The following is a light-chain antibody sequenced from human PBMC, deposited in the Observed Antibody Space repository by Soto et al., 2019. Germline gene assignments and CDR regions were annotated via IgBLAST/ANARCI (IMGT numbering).Light chain of an antibody. J-gene: IGLJ1*01. CDR3: QSYDNRTYYV. CDR2: GNN. V-gene: IGLV1-40*01. CDR1: GSNIGAGYD. Sequence: QSVLTQPPSVSGAPGQRVTISCSGSGSNIGAGYDVHWYQQLPGTAPKLLIFGNNNRPSGVPDRFSGSKSGTSASLAITGLQTEDEADYYRQSYDNRTYYVFGTGTKVTVL.